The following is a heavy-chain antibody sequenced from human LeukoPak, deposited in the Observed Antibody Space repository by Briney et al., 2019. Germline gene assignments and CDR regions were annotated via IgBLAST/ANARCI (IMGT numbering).Heavy chain of an antibody. J-gene: IGHJ6*02. CDR3: ARDRGIVVVVAAPYGYYGMDV. CDR2: ISAYNGNT. V-gene: IGHV1-18*01. Sequence: ASVKVSCKASGYTFTSYAFSWVRQAPGQGLEWVGWISAYNGNTDYAQKLQGRVTMTTDTSTSTAYMELRSLRSDDTAVYYCARDRGIVVVVAAPYGYYGMDVWGQGTTVTVSS. D-gene: IGHD2-15*01. CDR1: GYTFTSYA.